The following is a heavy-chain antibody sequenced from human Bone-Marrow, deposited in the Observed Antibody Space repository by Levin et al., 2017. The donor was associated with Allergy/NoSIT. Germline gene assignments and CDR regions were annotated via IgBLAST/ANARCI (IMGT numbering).Heavy chain of an antibody. CDR1: GFPFSTYA. CDR3: ARIIGSGYYDSSGYFTASDFDY. CDR2: ISYDGTNK. Sequence: LSLTCAASGFPFSTYAMHWVRQAPDKGLEWVAAISYDGTNKDYADSVKGRFSLSRDNSKNTLYLEMSSLRADDPGVYYCARIIGSGYYDSSGYFTASDFDYWGQGTLVIVSS. D-gene: IGHD3-22*01. J-gene: IGHJ4*02. V-gene: IGHV3-30-3*01.